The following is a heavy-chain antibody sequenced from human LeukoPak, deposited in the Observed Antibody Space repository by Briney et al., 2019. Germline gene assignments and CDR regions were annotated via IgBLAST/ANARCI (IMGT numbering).Heavy chain of an antibody. CDR3: ASQSIAVSYYYYGMDV. D-gene: IGHD6-19*01. V-gene: IGHV4-34*01. CDR1: GGSFSGYY. J-gene: IGHJ6*02. CDR2: INHSGST. Sequence: PSETLSLTCAVYGGSFSGYYWSWIRQPPGKGLEWIGEINHSGSTNYNPSLKSRVTISVDTSKNQFSLKLSSVTAADTAVYYCASQSIAVSYYYYGMDVWGQETTVTVSS.